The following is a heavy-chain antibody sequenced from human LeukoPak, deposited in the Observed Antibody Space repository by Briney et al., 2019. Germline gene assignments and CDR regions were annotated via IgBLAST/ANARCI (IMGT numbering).Heavy chain of an antibody. CDR1: GFTFSDHA. Sequence: GGSLRLSCATSGFTFSDHALQWVRQSPGKGLQYVSAISRNGTRTFYADSVKDRFTISRDKSTKTLYLQMGSLRVEDMGVYYCVRDSFYTGYDRGFGYWGQGTLVTVS. D-gene: IGHD5-12*01. V-gene: IGHV3-64*02. CDR2: ISRNGTRT. CDR3: VRDSFYTGYDRGFGY. J-gene: IGHJ4*02.